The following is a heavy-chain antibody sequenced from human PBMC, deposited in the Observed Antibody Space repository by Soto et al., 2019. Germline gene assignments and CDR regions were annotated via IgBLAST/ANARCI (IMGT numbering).Heavy chain of an antibody. CDR2: IFHSGSP. D-gene: IGHD4-17*01. Sequence: QLRLQESGSGLVKPSQTLSLTCAVSGGSISSGNDSWSWIRQPPGKGLEWIGYIFHSGSPYYNPSLKSRVTISVDRSKTQFSLRLSSVTAADTAVYYCARDLHYYGDWYFDLWGRGTLVTVSS. V-gene: IGHV4-30-2*01. J-gene: IGHJ2*01. CDR1: GGSISSGNDS. CDR3: ARDLHYYGDWYFDL.